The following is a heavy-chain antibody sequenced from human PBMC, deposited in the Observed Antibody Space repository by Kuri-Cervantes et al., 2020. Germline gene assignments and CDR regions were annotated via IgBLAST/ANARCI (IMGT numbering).Heavy chain of an antibody. V-gene: IGHV4-39*07. CDR2: INHSGST. CDR3: ARGALRRIAAAGTGDWFDP. Sequence: ESLKISCTVSGGSVSSRSWYWGWIRQPPGKGLEWIGEINHSGSTNYNPSLKSRVTISVDTSKNQFSLKLSSVTAADTAVYYCARGALRRIAAAGTGDWFDPWGQGTLVTVSS. J-gene: IGHJ5*02. D-gene: IGHD6-13*01. CDR1: GGSVSSRSWY.